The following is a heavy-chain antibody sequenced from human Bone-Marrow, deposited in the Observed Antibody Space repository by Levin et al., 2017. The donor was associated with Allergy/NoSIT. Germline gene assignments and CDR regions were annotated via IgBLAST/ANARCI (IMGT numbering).Heavy chain of an antibody. CDR2: IYYSGST. V-gene: IGHV4-59*08. CDR3: ARLWGCSSTSCHDYYYYGMDV. Sequence: SSETLSLTCTVSGGSISSYYWSWIRQPPGKGLEWIGYIYYSGSTNYNPSLKSRVTISVDTSKNQFSLKLSSVTAADTAVYYCARLWGCSSTSCHDYYYYGMDVWGQGTTVTVSS. J-gene: IGHJ6*02. CDR1: GGSISSYY. D-gene: IGHD2-2*01.